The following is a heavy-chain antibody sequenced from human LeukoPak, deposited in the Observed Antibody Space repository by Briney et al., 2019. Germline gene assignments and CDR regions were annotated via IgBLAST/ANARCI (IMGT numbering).Heavy chain of an antibody. Sequence: PSETLSLTCTVSGGSISSSSYYWGWIRQPPGKGLEWIGSIYYSGSTYYNPSLKSRVTISVDTSKNQFSLKLSSVTAADTAIYYCARHPSRAAVTGTGFDYWGQGTLVTVSS. CDR1: GGSISSSSYY. J-gene: IGHJ4*02. CDR2: IYYSGST. V-gene: IGHV4-39*01. D-gene: IGHD6-19*01. CDR3: ARHPSRAAVTGTGFDY.